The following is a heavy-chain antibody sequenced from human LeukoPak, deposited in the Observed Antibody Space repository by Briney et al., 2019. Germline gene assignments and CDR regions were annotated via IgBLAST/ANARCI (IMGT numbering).Heavy chain of an antibody. V-gene: IGHV3-11*04. D-gene: IGHD6-19*01. CDR2: IHSRGSTT. CDR1: GFTFTDYY. Sequence: PGGSLRLSCAASGFTFTDYYMSWIRQAPGKGLEWISYIHSRGSTTYYADSVKGRFTISRDNSKNTLYLQMNSLRAEDTAVYFCAKDVVGHQWPENYWGQGTLVTVSS. CDR3: AKDVVGHQWPENY. J-gene: IGHJ4*02.